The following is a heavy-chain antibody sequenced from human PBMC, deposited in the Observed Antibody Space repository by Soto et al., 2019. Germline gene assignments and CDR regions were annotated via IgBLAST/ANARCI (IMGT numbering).Heavy chain of an antibody. CDR1: GFSFNNYW. CDR2: VRGDETMT. V-gene: IGHV3-74*02. J-gene: IGHJ4*02. CDR3: ARVGTKAEFDY. Sequence: EVQLVESGGGLVQPGGSLRLSCAASGFSFNNYWMHWVRQAPGKGLVWVSRVRGDETMTNYADSVKGRFTISRDNAKNTLYLQMNSLRAEDTAVYFCARVGTKAEFDYWGQGTLVTVSS. D-gene: IGHD7-27*01.